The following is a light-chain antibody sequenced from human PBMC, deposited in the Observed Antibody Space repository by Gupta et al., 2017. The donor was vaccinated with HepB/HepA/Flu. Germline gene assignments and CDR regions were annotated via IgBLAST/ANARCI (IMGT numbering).Light chain of an antibody. CDR1: QTISINF. CDR2: ATS. V-gene: IGKV3-20*01. Sequence: EVLLTQSPGTLSLSPGERGTLSCRASQTISINFLVWYQQKPGQAPRLLFYATSRATDVPDRLSGSGSGTDFTLTIDRLEPEDVAVYYCQQYAESPYTFGQGTKVEIK. J-gene: IGKJ1*01. CDR3: QQYAESPYT.